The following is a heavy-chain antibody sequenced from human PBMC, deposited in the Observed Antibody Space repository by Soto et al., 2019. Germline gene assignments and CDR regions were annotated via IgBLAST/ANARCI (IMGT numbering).Heavy chain of an antibody. CDR3: ARAAGTTVTTKLYWFDP. J-gene: IGHJ5*02. CDR1: GYTFTGYY. D-gene: IGHD4-17*01. Sequence: ASVKVSCKASGYTFTGYYMHWVRQAPGQGLEWMGWINPNSGGTNYAQKFQGRVTMTRDTSISTVYMELSRLRSEDTAVYYCARAAGTTVTTKLYWFDPWGQGTLVTVSS. V-gene: IGHV1-2*02. CDR2: INPNSGGT.